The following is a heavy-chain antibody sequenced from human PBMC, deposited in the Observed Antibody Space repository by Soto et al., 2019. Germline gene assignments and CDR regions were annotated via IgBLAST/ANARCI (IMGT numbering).Heavy chain of an antibody. CDR2: IDPSDSYT. V-gene: IGHV5-10-1*01. CDR3: ATALSTGAPFSSGSPTGSGMHV. Sequence: HGESLKISCKGSGYSFTSYWISWVRQMPGKGLEWMGRIDPSDSYTNYSPSFQGHVTISADKSISTAYLQWSSLKASDTAMYYCATALSTGAPFSSGSPTGSGMHVWGQGTTVTVSS. D-gene: IGHD3-3*01. J-gene: IGHJ6*02. CDR1: GYSFTSYW.